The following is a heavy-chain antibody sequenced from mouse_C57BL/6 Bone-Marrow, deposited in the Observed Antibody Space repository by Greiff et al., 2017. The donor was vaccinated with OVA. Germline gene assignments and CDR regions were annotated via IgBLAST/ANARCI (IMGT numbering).Heavy chain of an antibody. Sequence: VQLHQSGAELVRPGASVKLSCTSSGFNIKDDYMHWVKQRPEQGLEWIGWIDPENGDTEYASKFQGKATITADTSSNTAYLQLSSLTSEDTAVYYCTTLLCYFDYWGQGTTLTVSS. CDR1: GFNIKDDY. J-gene: IGHJ2*01. V-gene: IGHV14-4*01. CDR3: TTLLCYFDY. CDR2: IDPENGDT. D-gene: IGHD2-1*01.